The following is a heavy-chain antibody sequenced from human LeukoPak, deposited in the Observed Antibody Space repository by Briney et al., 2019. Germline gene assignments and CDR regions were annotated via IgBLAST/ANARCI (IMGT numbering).Heavy chain of an antibody. Sequence: ASVKVSCKASGYTFTSYDINWVRQATGQGLEWMGWMNPNSGNTGYAQKFQGRVTMTRNTSISTAYMELSSLRSEDTAVYYCATTHHATVTTDYWGQGTLVTVSS. D-gene: IGHD4-17*01. CDR3: ATTHHATVTTDY. CDR2: MNPNSGNT. J-gene: IGHJ4*02. CDR1: GYTFTSYD. V-gene: IGHV1-8*01.